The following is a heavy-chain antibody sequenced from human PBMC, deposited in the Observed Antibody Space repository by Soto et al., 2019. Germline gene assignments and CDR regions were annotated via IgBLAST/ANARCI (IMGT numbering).Heavy chain of an antibody. CDR1: GGTFSSYA. V-gene: IGHV1-69*13. J-gene: IGHJ6*02. CDR3: ASPPREYYYYGMDV. Sequence: SVKVSCKASGGTFSSYAISWVRQAPGQGLEWMGGIIPIFGTADYAQKFQGRVTITADESTSTAYMELSSLRSEDTAVYYCASPPREYYYYGMDVWGQGTTVTVSS. CDR2: IIPIFGTA.